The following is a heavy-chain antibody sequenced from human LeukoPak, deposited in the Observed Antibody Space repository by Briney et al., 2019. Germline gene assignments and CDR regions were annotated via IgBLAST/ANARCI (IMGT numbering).Heavy chain of an antibody. Sequence: ASVKVSCKASGYSFSAYYMHWVRQAPGQGLEWMGWINPNTGGTNYAQIFQGRVTMTRDTSISTAYMELSRLTSDDTAVYYCASPTGGDNWNDYWGQGTLVTVSS. CDR2: INPNTGGT. CDR1: GYSFSAYY. J-gene: IGHJ4*02. D-gene: IGHD1-20*01. V-gene: IGHV1-2*02. CDR3: ASPTGGDNWNDY.